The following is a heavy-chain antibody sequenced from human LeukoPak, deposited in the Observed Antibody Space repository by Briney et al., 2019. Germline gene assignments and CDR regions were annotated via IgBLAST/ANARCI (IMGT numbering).Heavy chain of an antibody. J-gene: IGHJ4*02. CDR2: MNPNSGNT. D-gene: IGHD3-3*01. CDR1: GYTFTSYD. CDR3: ARGTRATIFGVVIIRRRFDY. V-gene: IGHV1-8*01. Sequence: GASVKVSCKASGYTFTSYDINWVRQATGQGLEWMGWMNPNSGNTGYAQKFQGRVTMTRNTSISTAYMELSSLRSEDTAVYYCARGTRATIFGVVIIRRRFDYWGQGTLVTVSS.